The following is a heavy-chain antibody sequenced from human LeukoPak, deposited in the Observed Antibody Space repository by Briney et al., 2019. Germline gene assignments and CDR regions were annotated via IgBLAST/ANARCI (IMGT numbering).Heavy chain of an antibody. CDR2: IWYDRSNK. CDR1: GFTFSSYG. Sequence: PGGSLRLSCAASGFTFSSYGMHWVRRAPGKGLEWVAVIWYDRSNKYYADSVKGRFTISRDNSKNTLYLQMNSLRGDDTAVYFCAKETGRIRFLEALDYWGQGTLVTVSS. CDR3: AKETGRIRFLEALDY. D-gene: IGHD3-3*01. V-gene: IGHV3-30*02. J-gene: IGHJ4*02.